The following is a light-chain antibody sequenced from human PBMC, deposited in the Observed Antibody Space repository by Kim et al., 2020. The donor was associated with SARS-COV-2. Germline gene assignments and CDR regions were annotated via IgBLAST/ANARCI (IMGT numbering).Light chain of an antibody. CDR3: AAWDDSLNGSV. CDR2: RNN. V-gene: IGLV1-44*01. CDR1: SSNIGSNT. Sequence: ELTQPPSASGTPGQRVTISCSGSSSNIGSNTVNWYQQLPGTAPKLLIYRNNQRPSGVPDRFSGSKSGTSASLAISGLQSEDEADYYCAAWDDSLNGSVFGTGTQLTVL. J-gene: IGLJ2*01.